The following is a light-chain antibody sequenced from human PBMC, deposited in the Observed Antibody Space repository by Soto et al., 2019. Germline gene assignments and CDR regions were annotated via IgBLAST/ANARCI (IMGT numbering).Light chain of an antibody. CDR2: INN. Sequence: QSVLTQPPSVSGAPGQRVTISCTGSSSNIGAGYDVHWYQQLPGTAPKLLIFINNQLPSGVPDRFSGSKSGTSASLAITGLQAEDEADYYCQSYDRSLRESVFGGGTKLTVL. J-gene: IGLJ3*02. CDR3: QSYDRSLRESV. CDR1: SSNIGAGYD. V-gene: IGLV1-40*01.